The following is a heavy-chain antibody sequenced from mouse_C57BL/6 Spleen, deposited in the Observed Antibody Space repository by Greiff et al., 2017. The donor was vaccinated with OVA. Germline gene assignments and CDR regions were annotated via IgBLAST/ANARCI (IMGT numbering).Heavy chain of an antibody. D-gene: IGHD1-1*01. V-gene: IGHV5-9-1*02. Sequence: DVMLVESGEGLVKPGGSLKLSCAASGFTFSSYAMSWVRQTPEKRLEWVAYISSGGDYIYYADTVKGRFTISRDNARNTLYLQMSSLKSEDTAMYYCTREGYYGSSYDWYFDVWGTGTTVTVSS. CDR2: ISSGGDYI. J-gene: IGHJ1*03. CDR1: GFTFSSYA. CDR3: TREGYYGSSYDWYFDV.